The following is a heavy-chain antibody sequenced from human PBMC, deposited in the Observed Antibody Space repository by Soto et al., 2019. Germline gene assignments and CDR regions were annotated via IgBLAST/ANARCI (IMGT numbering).Heavy chain of an antibody. CDR3: GRYYDFWSYGMDV. D-gene: IGHD3-3*01. CDR1: GGFY. Sequence: GGFYWSWVRQPPGNGLEWIANIHYSGATYYNLSLKSRVTISMDTSENQFSLRLTSATAADTAVYYCGRYYDFWSYGMDVWGQGITVTVSS. J-gene: IGHJ6*02. V-gene: IGHV4-31*02. CDR2: IHYSGAT.